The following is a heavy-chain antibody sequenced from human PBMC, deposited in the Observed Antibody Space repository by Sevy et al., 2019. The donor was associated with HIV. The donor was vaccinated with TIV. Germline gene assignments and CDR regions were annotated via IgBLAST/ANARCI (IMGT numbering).Heavy chain of an antibody. CDR3: AKDMGFTGTFPLDY. D-gene: IGHD1-1*01. J-gene: IGHJ4*02. CDR2: ITWDGDST. Sequence: GGSLRLSCAASGFTFDDYPMHWVRQAPGKRLEWVSLITWDGDSTFYADSVKGRFTISGDNSKNSLYLQMNSLRPEDTALYYCAKDMGFTGTFPLDYWGQGTLVTVSS. V-gene: IGHV3-43D*04. CDR1: GFTFDDYP.